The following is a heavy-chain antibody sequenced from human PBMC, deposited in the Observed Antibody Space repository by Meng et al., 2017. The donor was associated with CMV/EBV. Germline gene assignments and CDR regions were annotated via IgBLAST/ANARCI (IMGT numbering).Heavy chain of an antibody. CDR3: ARVATGYSSSWAYGGMDV. V-gene: IGHV4-38-2*02. Sequence: SETLSLTCTVSGYSISSGYYWGWIRQPPGKGLEWIGSIYHSGSNYYNPSLKSRVTISVDTSKNQFSLKLSSVTTADTAVYYCARVATGYSSSWAYGGMDVWGQGTTVTVSS. CDR1: GYSISSGYY. CDR2: IYHSGSN. D-gene: IGHD6-13*01. J-gene: IGHJ6*02.